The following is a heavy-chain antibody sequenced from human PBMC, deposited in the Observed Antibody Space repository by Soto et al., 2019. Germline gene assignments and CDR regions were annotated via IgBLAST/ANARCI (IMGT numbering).Heavy chain of an antibody. Sequence: GGSLRLSCVVSGFAVSTTYMSWVRQAPGQGLEWVSVLTANGNTIYADAVKGRFTVSRDISKNTVYLQLNSVTVEDTGLYYCARDALGLDVWGQGTTVTVSS. CDR1: GFAVSTTY. CDR2: LTANGNT. CDR3: ARDALGLDV. V-gene: IGHV3-53*01. J-gene: IGHJ6*02.